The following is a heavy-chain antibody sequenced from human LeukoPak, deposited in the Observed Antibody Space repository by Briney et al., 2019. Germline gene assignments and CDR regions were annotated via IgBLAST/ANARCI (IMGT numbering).Heavy chain of an antibody. Sequence: SETLSLTCTVSGGSISSYYWSWIRQPPGRGLEWIGYIYYSGSTNYNPSLKSRVTISVDTSKNQFSVKLSSVTAADTAVYYCARNGLEFGVGYYYGMDVWGQGTMVTVSS. CDR1: GGSISSYY. V-gene: IGHV4-59*08. CDR3: ARNGLEFGVGYYYGMDV. D-gene: IGHD3-3*01. J-gene: IGHJ6*01. CDR2: IYYSGST.